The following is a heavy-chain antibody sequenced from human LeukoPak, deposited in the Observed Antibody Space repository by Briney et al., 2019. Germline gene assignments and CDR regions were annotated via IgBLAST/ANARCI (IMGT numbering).Heavy chain of an antibody. CDR3: ARGPPLSQLLLVAQLDY. CDR1: GYTFTGYY. V-gene: IGHV1-2*02. D-gene: IGHD2-2*01. CDR2: INPNSGGT. J-gene: IGHJ4*02. Sequence: ASVKVSCKASGYTFTGYYMHWVRQAPGQGLEWMGWINPNSGGTNYAQKFQGRVTMTRDTSISTAYMELSRLRSDDTAVYYCARGPPLSQLLLVAQLDYWGQGTLVTVSS.